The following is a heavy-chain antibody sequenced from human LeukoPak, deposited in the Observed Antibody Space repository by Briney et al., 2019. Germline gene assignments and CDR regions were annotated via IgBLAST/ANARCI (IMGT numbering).Heavy chain of an antibody. Sequence: ASVKVSCKASGYSFTSYFMHWVRQAPGQGLEWMGRIHPNSGDTNCAQEFQGRVTMTRDTSINTAYMELSGLTSDDTAVYYCATEAAGDPDWYFDLWGRGTLVTVSS. CDR1: GYSFTSYF. V-gene: IGHV1-2*02. CDR3: ATEAAGDPDWYFDL. CDR2: IHPNSGDT. D-gene: IGHD7-27*01. J-gene: IGHJ2*01.